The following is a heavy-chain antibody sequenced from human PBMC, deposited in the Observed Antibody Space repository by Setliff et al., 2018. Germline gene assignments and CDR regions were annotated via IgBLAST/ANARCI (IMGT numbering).Heavy chain of an antibody. CDR3: ARVESMVRGKNILRHFDY. D-gene: IGHD3-10*01. CDR1: GYTFNNYG. CDR2: VTIYNGNT. V-gene: IGHV1-18*01. Sequence: ASVKVSCKASGYTFNNYGVAWVRQAPGQGIDWMGWVTIYNGNTKYAQNLQGRLTLSTDRSTNTVYMELGSLTTDDTAIYYCARVESMVRGKNILRHFDYWGQGTQVTVSS. J-gene: IGHJ4*02.